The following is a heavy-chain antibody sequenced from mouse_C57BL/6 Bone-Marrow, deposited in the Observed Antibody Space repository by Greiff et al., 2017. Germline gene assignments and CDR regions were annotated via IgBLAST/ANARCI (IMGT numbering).Heavy chain of an antibody. Sequence: QVQLQQPGAELVKPGASVKVSCKASGYTFTSYWMHWVKQRPGQGLEWIGRIHPSDSDTNYNQKFKGKATLTVDKSSSTAYMQLSSLTSEDSAVYYCAIVGEDYYGSSFDYAMDYWGQGTSVTVSS. CDR2: IHPSDSDT. D-gene: IGHD1-1*01. CDR3: AIVGEDYYGSSFDYAMDY. J-gene: IGHJ4*01. CDR1: GYTFTSYW. V-gene: IGHV1-74*01.